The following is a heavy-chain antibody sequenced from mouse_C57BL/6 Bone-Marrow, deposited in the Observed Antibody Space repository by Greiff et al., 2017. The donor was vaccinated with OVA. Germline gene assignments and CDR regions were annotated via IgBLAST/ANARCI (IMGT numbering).Heavy chain of an antibody. CDR3: ASRVYGSSYPYWYFDV. CDR1: GYTFTSYW. CDR2: IDPNSGGT. D-gene: IGHD1-1*01. Sequence: QVQLQQPGAELVKPGASVKLSCKASGYTFTSYWMHWVKQRPGRGLEWIGRIDPNSGGTKYNEKFKSKATLTVDKPSSTAYMQLSSLTSEDSAVYYCASRVYGSSYPYWYFDVWGTGTTVTVSS. J-gene: IGHJ1*03. V-gene: IGHV1-72*01.